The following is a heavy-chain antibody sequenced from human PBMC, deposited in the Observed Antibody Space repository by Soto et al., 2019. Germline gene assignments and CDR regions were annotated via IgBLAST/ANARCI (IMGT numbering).Heavy chain of an antibody. V-gene: IGHV1-69*01. CDR1: GGFFSSNA. CDR2: ILPICHTT. Sequence: QVQLVQSGAEVKKPGSSVKVSCQASGGFFSSNAISWVRQAPGQGLEWMGGILPICHTTHYAQKFQGRVTITADESTSTAYMELSSLKSEDTALYYCATGGRGYSSAPRFYVEYLGQGTLVPVSS. CDR3: ATGGRGYSSAPRFYVEY. J-gene: IGHJ4*02. D-gene: IGHD5-18*01.